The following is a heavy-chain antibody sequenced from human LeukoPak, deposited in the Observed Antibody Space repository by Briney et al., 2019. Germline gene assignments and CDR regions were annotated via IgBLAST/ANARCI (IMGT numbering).Heavy chain of an antibody. CDR2: ISGSGSGVST. CDR1: GFTFSRYA. D-gene: IGHD2/OR15-2a*01. Sequence: PGGSLPLSCAASGFTFSRYAMSWVRQAPGKGLEGVSGISGSGSGVSTYYADSVKGRFTISRDNSKTTLYLQMNSLRAEDTAVYYCAKTGGGTTDWGQGTMVSVS. V-gene: IGHV3-23*01. J-gene: IGHJ3*01. CDR3: AKTGGGTTD.